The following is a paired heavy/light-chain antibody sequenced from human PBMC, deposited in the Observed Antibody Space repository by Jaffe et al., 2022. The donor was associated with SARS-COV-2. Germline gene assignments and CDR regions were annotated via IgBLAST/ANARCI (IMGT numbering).Heavy chain of an antibody. J-gene: IGHJ4*02. CDR3: AKSLARSGSYYYFDF. Sequence: EVQLVESGGGLVQPGGSLRLTCAASGFTFGSNAMSWVRQAPGKGLEWVSAISDRGGSTYYADSVKGRFTISRDNSKNTLYLHMNSLRAEDTAMYYCAKSLARSGSYYYFDFWGQGTLLAVSS. V-gene: IGHV3-23*04. CDR1: GFTFGSNA. CDR2: ISDRGGST. D-gene: IGHD1-26*01.
Light chain of an antibody. CDR2: KAS. Sequence: DIQMTQSPSTLSASVGDRVTITCRASQSISTWLAWYQQKPGKAPKLLISKASSLESGVPSRFSGSGSGTEFTLTISSLQPDDFATYCCQQYKDYSQTFGLGTKVEIK. CDR1: QSISTW. J-gene: IGKJ1*01. V-gene: IGKV1-5*03. CDR3: QQYKDYSQT.